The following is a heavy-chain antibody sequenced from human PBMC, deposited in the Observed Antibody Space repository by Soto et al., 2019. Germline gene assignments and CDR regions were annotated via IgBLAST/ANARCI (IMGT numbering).Heavy chain of an antibody. V-gene: IGHV3-30*18. J-gene: IGHJ5*02. CDR2: ISYDGSNK. CDR3: AQDLLSS. Sequence: GGSLRLSCAASGFTFSSYGMHWVRQAPGKGLEWVAVISYDGSNKYYADSVKGRFTISRDNSKNTLYLQMNSLRAEDTAVYYCAQDLLSSWGQGTLVTVSS. CDR1: GFTFSSYG. D-gene: IGHD2-2*01.